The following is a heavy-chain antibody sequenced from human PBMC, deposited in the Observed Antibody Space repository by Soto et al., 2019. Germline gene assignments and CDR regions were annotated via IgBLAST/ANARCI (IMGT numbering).Heavy chain of an antibody. V-gene: IGHV3-30-3*01. CDR1: GFTFSSYA. CDR3: ERSRSRSGTALFDY. CDR2: ISYDGSNK. Sequence: QVQLVESGGGVVQPGRSLRLSCAASGFTFSSYAMHWVRQAPGKGLEWVAVISYDGSNKYHADSVKGRFTISRDNSKNTLYLQMNSLRAEDTAVYYCERSRSRSGTALFDYWGQGTLVTVSS. J-gene: IGHJ4*02. D-gene: IGHD5-18*01.